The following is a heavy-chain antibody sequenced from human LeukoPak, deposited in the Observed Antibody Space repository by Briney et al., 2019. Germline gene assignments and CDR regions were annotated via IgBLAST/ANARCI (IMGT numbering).Heavy chain of an antibody. CDR3: AKEGLLRFLEWFFDY. V-gene: IGHV3-30*02. D-gene: IGHD3-3*01. CDR1: GCTFSSYG. J-gene: IGHJ4*02. CDR2: IRYDGSNK. Sequence: GGSLRLSCAASGCTFSSYGMHWVRQAPGKGLEWVAFIRYDGSNKYYADSVKVRFTISRDNSKNTLYLQMNSLRADDTAVYYCAKEGLLRFLEWFFDYWGQGTLVTVSS.